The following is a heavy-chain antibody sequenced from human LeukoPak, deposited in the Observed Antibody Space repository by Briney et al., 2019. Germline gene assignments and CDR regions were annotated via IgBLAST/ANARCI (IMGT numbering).Heavy chain of an antibody. Sequence: SETLSLTCTVSGGSISSYYWSWIRQPPGKGLEWIGYIYYSGSTNYNPSLKSRATISVDTSKNQFSLKLSSVTAADTAVYYCASLGPMVRGVIQWFDPWGQGTLVTVSS. CDR3: ASLGPMVRGVIQWFDP. CDR2: IYYSGST. CDR1: GGSISSYY. J-gene: IGHJ5*02. D-gene: IGHD3-10*01. V-gene: IGHV4-59*08.